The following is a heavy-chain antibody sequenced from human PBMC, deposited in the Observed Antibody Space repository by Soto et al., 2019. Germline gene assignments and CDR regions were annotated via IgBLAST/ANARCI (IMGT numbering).Heavy chain of an antibody. D-gene: IGHD2-2*01. CDR2: IGGSGANT. CDR3: AKGSSSTQYLNYYFYHMDV. J-gene: IGHJ6*03. CDR1: GLTFPSYA. Sequence: LLESGGGLVQPGGSLRLSCAASGLTFPSYAMNWVRQAPGKGREWVSAIGGSGANTYYADSVKGRFTISRDNSKNTVYLQMNRLRAEDTAVYYCAKGSSSTQYLNYYFYHMDVWGKGTTVSVSS. V-gene: IGHV3-23*01.